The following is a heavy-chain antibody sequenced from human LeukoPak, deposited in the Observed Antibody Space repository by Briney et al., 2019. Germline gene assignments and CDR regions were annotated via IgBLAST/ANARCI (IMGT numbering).Heavy chain of an antibody. CDR3: ARSPDYGVPNFDY. D-gene: IGHD4-17*01. CDR2: INPNSGGT. CDR1: GYTFTGYY. J-gene: IGHJ4*02. V-gene: IGHV1-2*02. Sequence: ASVKVSCKASGYTFTGYYMHWVRQAPGQGLEWMGWINPNSGGTNYAQKFQGRVTMTRDTSISTAYMELSRLRSGDTAAYYCARSPDYGVPNFDYWGQGTLVTVSS.